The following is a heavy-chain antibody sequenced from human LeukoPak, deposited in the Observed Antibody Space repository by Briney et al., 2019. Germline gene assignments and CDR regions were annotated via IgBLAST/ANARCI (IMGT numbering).Heavy chain of an antibody. D-gene: IGHD2-15*01. J-gene: IGHJ2*01. Sequence: GGSLRLSCAASGFTFTTYSMNWVRQAPGKGLEWLSYISSRSTNIYYADSVKGRFSISRDNAKNSLYLQMNSLRAEDTAVYYCARDRRIEDDWYFDFWGRGTLVTVSS. V-gene: IGHV3-48*04. CDR3: ARDRRIEDDWYFDF. CDR2: ISSRSTNI. CDR1: GFTFTTYS.